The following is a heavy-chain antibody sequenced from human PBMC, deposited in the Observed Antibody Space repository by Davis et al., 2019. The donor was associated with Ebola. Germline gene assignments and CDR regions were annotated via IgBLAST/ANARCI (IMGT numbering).Heavy chain of an antibody. V-gene: IGHV1-46*03. CDR1: GDTFINYY. CDR2: IDSNEDRT. Sequence: ASVKVSCKASGDTFINYYMHGVRRAGGPGLEWMVVIDSNEDRTIYAQKFQARVTVTRDTSTTTVYMDLSSLRSEDTALYYCTTPGGQDSGYDVFDIWGQGTMVTVSS. CDR3: TTPGGQDSGYDVFDI. J-gene: IGHJ3*02. D-gene: IGHD5-12*01.